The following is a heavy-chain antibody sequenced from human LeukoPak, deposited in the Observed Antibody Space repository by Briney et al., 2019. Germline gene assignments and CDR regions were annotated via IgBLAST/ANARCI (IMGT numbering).Heavy chain of an antibody. CDR2: INHSGST. CDR1: GGSFSGYY. V-gene: IGHV4-34*01. CDR3: ARWHLGYCSGGSCYRTKSHFDY. Sequence: ASETLSLTCAVYGGSFSGYYWSWIRQPPGKGLEWIGEINHSGSTNYNPSLKSRVTISVDTSKNQFSLKLSSVTAADTAVYYCARWHLGYCSGGSCYRTKSHFDYWGQGTLVTVSS. D-gene: IGHD2-15*01. J-gene: IGHJ4*02.